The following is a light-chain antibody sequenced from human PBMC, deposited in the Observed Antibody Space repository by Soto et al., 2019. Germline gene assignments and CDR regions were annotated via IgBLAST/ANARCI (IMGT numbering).Light chain of an antibody. CDR1: SSDVGSYNL. V-gene: IGLV2-23*02. CDR3: CSYAGSSTFPYV. J-gene: IGLJ1*01. CDR2: EVS. Sequence: QSVLTQPASVSGSPGQSITISCTGTSSDVGSYNLVSWYQQHPGKAPKLMIYEVSKRPSGVSNRFSGSKSGNTASLTISGLQVEDEADYYCCSYAGSSTFPYVFGTGTKFTVL.